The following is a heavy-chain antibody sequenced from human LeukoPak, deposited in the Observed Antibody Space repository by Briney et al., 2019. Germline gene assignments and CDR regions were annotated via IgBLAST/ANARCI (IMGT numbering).Heavy chain of an antibody. Sequence: GGSLRLSCAASGFTFDDYAMYWVRQAPGKGLQWVSLISGDGGSTYYADSVKGRFTISRDNAKNTLYLQMNSLRAEDTAVYYCARGPPYGSGSYYPGDYWGQGTLVTVSS. CDR3: ARGPPYGSGSYYPGDY. CDR2: ISGDGGST. CDR1: GFTFDDYA. D-gene: IGHD3-10*01. J-gene: IGHJ4*02. V-gene: IGHV3-43*02.